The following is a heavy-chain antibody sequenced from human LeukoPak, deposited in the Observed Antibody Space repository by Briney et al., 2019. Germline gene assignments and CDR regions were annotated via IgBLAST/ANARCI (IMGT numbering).Heavy chain of an antibody. J-gene: IGHJ4*02. CDR2: ISGSGGST. Sequence: GGSLRLSCAASGFTFSNYGMSWVRQAPGKGLEWVSTISGSGGSTYYADSVKGRFTISRDNSKNTLYLQMNSLRAEDTAVYYCARGGMVSHFDYWGQGNVVTVSS. CDR1: GFTFSNYG. CDR3: ARGGMVSHFDY. D-gene: IGHD3-10*01. V-gene: IGHV3-23*01.